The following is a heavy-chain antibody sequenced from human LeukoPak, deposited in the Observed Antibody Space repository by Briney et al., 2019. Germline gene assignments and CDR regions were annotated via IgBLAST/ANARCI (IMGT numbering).Heavy chain of an antibody. CDR2: ISSSSGYI. CDR3: ARTPGYSSGRYYFDY. D-gene: IGHD6-19*01. CDR1: GFTFSYYS. J-gene: IGHJ4*02. Sequence: PGGSLRLSCAASGFTFSYYSMNWVRQASGKGLEWVSSISSSSGYISYADSVKGRFTISRDNAKNSLYLQMNSLRAEDTAVYYCARTPGYSSGRYYFDYWGQGTLVTVSS. V-gene: IGHV3-21*01.